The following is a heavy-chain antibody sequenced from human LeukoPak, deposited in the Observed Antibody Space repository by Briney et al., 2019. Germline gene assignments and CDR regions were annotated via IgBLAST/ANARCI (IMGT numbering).Heavy chain of an antibody. CDR2: IYYSGST. CDR1: GGSISSSSSYY. Sequence: SETLSLTYTVSGGSISSSSSYYWGWIRQPPGKGLAWIGSIYYSGSTNYNPSLKSRVTISVDTSKNQFSLKLSSVTAADTAVYYCARGYYGSGPGDYWGQGTLVTVSS. CDR3: ARGYYGSGPGDY. V-gene: IGHV4-39*07. D-gene: IGHD3-10*01. J-gene: IGHJ4*02.